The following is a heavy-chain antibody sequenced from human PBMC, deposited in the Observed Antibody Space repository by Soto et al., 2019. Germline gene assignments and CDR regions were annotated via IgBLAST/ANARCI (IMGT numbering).Heavy chain of an antibody. Sequence: QVQLQESGPGLVKPSQTLSLTCTVSGGSISSGNYYWSWIRQPPGKGLGGMGFISYSGSTYYNPSIKTRIPIPLHPTKQHVPLNRSFATAAHTAGYYCAAMGTPATGLYYFDSWAQGTLVTVSS. D-gene: IGHD6-25*01. CDR3: AAMGTPATGLYYFDS. CDR1: GGSISSGNYY. J-gene: IGHJ4*02. V-gene: IGHV4-30-4*01. CDR2: ISYSGST.